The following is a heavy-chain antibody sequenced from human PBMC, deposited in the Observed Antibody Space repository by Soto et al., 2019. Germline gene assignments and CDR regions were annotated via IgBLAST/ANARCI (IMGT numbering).Heavy chain of an antibody. J-gene: IGHJ4*02. CDR2: ISGSGGST. D-gene: IGHD5-12*01. CDR3: AKDHSPFGGYSGYDYVFAADY. CDR1: GFTFSSYA. Sequence: EVQLLESGGGLVQPGGSLRLSCAASGFTFSSYAMSWVRQAPGKGLEWGSAISGSGGSTYYADSVKGRFTISRDNSKNTLYLQMNSLRAEDTAVYYCAKDHSPFGGYSGYDYVFAADYWGQGTLVTVSS. V-gene: IGHV3-23*01.